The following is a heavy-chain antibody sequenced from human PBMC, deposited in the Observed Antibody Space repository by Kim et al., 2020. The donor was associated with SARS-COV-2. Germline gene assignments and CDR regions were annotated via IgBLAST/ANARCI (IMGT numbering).Heavy chain of an antibody. V-gene: IGHV4-31*03. CDR3: VGVGHFYYGMDV. Sequence: SETLCVGGCGAGGSISSISYYWSWIRQHPWKGLEWIGYIYYGGSTYYNTSLQGRVSMSVDTSKNHLSLNLSSVIAADTAIYYCVGVGHFYYGMDVWGQGTTVIVCS. J-gene: IGHJ6*02. D-gene: IGHD3-16*01. CDR2: IYYGGST. CDR1: GGSISSISYY.